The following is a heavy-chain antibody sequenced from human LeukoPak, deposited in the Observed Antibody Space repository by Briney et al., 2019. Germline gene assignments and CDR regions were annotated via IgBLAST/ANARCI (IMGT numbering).Heavy chain of an antibody. Sequence: SETLSLTCTVSGGSISSGSYYWSWIRQPAGKGLEWIGRIYTSGSTNYNPSLKSRVTISVDTSKNQFSLKLSSVTAADTAVYYCARDHLYHYYGMDVWGQGTTVTVSS. J-gene: IGHJ6*02. CDR1: GGSISSGSYY. CDR2: IYTSGST. V-gene: IGHV4-61*02. CDR3: ARDHLYHYYGMDV.